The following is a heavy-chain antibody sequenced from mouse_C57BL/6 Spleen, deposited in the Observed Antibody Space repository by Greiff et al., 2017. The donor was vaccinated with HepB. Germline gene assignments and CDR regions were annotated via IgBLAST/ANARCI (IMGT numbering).Heavy chain of an antibody. CDR2: INPYNGGT. CDR1: GYTFTDYY. Sequence: EVQLQQSGPVLVKPGASVKMSCKASGYTFTDYYMNWVKQSHGKSLEWIGVINPYNGGTSYNQKFKGKATLTVDKSSSTAYMELNSLTSEDSAVYYCARSDYYPDAMDDWGQGTSVTVSS. V-gene: IGHV1-19*01. J-gene: IGHJ4*01. CDR3: ARSDYYPDAMDD. D-gene: IGHD1-1*01.